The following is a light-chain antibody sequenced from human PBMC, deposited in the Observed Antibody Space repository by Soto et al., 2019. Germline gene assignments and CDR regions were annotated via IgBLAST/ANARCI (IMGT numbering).Light chain of an antibody. CDR1: SSDVGGYNY. V-gene: IGLV2-14*01. J-gene: IGLJ2*01. CDR2: DVS. CDR3: SSYTGSSTPLV. Sequence: QSAVTQPASVSGSPGQSITISCTGTSSDVGGYNYVSWYQQHPGKAPKLMIYDVSNRPSGVSNRFSGSKSGNTASLTISGLQAEDEADYYCSSYTGSSTPLVFGGGTKVTVL.